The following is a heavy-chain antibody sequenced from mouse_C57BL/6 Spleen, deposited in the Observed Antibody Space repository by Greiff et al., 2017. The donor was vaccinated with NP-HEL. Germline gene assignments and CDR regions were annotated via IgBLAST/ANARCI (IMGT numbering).Heavy chain of an antibody. Sequence: EVKLQESGGGLVKPGGSLKLSCAASGFTFSDYGMHWVRQAPEKGLEWVAYISSGSSTIYYADTVKGRFTISRDNAKNTLFLQMTSLRSEDTAMYYCARSVVANFDYWGQGTTLTVSS. CDR3: ARSVVANFDY. J-gene: IGHJ2*01. CDR2: ISSGSSTI. CDR1: GFTFSDYG. V-gene: IGHV5-17*01. D-gene: IGHD1-1*01.